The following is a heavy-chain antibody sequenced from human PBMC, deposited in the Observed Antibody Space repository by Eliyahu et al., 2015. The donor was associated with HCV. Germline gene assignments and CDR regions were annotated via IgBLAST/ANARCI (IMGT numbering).Heavy chain of an antibody. J-gene: IGHJ2*01. D-gene: IGHD5-24*01. V-gene: IGHV1-69*17. CDR2: IIPMFTIV. CDR3: ARLRRDDYKNYWYFDL. Sequence: QVQLVQSGAEVKRPGSSVKVSCKASGDTFNSHAISWLRQAPGQGLEWMGGIIPMFTIVNYLQKFKGRLTLTADRSTTTAYMELSSLTSEDTAVYYCARLRRDDYKNYWYFDLWGRGTLVAVTS. CDR1: GDTFNSHA.